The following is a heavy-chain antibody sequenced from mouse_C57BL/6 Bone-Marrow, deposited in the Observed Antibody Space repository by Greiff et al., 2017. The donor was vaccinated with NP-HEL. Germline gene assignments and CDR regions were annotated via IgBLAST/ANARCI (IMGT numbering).Heavy chain of an antibody. Sequence: QVQLQQPGAELVKPGASVKLSCKASGYTFTSYWMQWVKQRPGQGLEWIGEIDPSDSYTNYNQKFKGKATLTVDTSSSTAYMQLSSLTSEDSAVYYCARGLTGTGYWGQGTTLTVSS. CDR3: ARGLTGTGY. V-gene: IGHV1-50*01. CDR2: IDPSDSYT. J-gene: IGHJ2*01. CDR1: GYTFTSYW. D-gene: IGHD4-1*01.